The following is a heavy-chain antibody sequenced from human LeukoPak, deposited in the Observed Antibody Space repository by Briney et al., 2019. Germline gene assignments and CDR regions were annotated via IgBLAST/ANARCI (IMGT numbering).Heavy chain of an antibody. D-gene: IGHD3-3*01. Sequence: LETLSLTCAVYGGSFSGYYWSWIRQPPGKGLEWIGEINHSGSTNYNPSLKSRVTISVDTSKNQFSLKLSSVTAADTAVYYCAKTSDLWSGYRGAFDIWGQGTMVTVSS. CDR2: INHSGST. CDR1: GGSFSGYY. CDR3: AKTSDLWSGYRGAFDI. J-gene: IGHJ3*02. V-gene: IGHV4-34*01.